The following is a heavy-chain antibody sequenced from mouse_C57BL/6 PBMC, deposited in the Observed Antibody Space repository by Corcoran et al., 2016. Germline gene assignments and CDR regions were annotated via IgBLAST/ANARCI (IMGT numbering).Heavy chain of an antibody. CDR2: INPNNGGT. V-gene: IGHV1-26*01. D-gene: IGHD1-1*01. Sequence: EVQLQQSGPELVKPGASVKISCKASGYTFTDYYMNWVKQSHGKSLEWIGDINPNNGGTSYNQKFKGKATLTVDKSASTAYMELRSLTSEDSAVYYCALTETFAYWGQGTQVTVS. CDR1: GYTFTDYY. J-gene: IGHJ3*01. CDR3: ALTETFAY.